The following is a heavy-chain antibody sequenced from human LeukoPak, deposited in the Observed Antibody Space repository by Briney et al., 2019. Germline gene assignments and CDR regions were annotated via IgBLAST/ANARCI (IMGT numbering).Heavy chain of an antibody. CDR1: GGFITSYY. V-gene: IGHV4-59*08. J-gene: IGHJ4*02. CDR2: IYYSGST. Sequence: SETLSLTCTVSGGFITSYYWSWIRQPPAKGLEWIGYIYYSGSTNYNPSFKSRVTLSVDTYKNQFSLNVNSVTAADTAVYDCARRNYYDSTFHDYWGQGILVTVSS. CDR3: ARRNYYDSTFHDY. D-gene: IGHD3-22*01.